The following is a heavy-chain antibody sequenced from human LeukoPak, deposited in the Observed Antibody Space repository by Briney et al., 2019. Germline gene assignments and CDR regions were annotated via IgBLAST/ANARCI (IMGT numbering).Heavy chain of an antibody. Sequence: SETLSLTCTVSGGSISGSSYYWGWIRQPPGKGLEWIGSIYYSGSTYYNPSLKSRVTISVDTSKNQFSLKLSSVTAADTAVYYCARREWLANWFDPWGQGTLVTVSS. V-gene: IGHV4-39*01. J-gene: IGHJ5*02. CDR3: ARREWLANWFDP. D-gene: IGHD6-19*01. CDR1: GGSISGSSYY. CDR2: IYYSGST.